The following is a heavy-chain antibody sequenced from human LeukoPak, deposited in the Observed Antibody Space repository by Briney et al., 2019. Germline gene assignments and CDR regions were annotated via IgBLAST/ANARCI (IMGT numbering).Heavy chain of an antibody. CDR2: INHSGST. Sequence: SETLSLTCAVYGGSFSGYYWSWIRQPPGKGLEWIGEINHSGSTNYNPSLKSRVTISVDTSKNQFSLKLSSVTAADTAVYYCASGLAGYDYWGRGTLVTVSS. CDR3: ASGLAGYDY. CDR1: GGSFSGYY. J-gene: IGHJ4*02. D-gene: IGHD3-9*01. V-gene: IGHV4-34*01.